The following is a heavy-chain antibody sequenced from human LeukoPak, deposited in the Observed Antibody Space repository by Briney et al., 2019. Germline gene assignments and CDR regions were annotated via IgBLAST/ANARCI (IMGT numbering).Heavy chain of an antibody. D-gene: IGHD3-9*01. CDR2: INHRGST. J-gene: IGHJ4*02. Sequence: SETLSLTCAVYGGSFSGYCWSWVRHPPGKGLEWMWDINHRGSTNYNPSLKTRITISVDTSKDQFSLQLSSVSAAVTAVYSCARHRYSISAGHYPIIDSWGQGPLVTVSS. CDR1: GGSFSGYC. V-gene: IGHV4-34*01. CDR3: ARHRYSISAGHYPIIDS.